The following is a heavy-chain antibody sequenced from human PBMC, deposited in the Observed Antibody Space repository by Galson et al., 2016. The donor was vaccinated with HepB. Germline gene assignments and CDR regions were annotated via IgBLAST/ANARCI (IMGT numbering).Heavy chain of an antibody. V-gene: IGHV3-74*01. CDR1: GFIFTDHW. J-gene: IGHJ6*02. Sequence: SLRLSCAASGFIFTDHWMQWVRQAPGKGLVLVSRVHPFGAVTKYADSVKGRFTTSRDNAKNTVYLQMNSRRVEYTDFYYCVSDGGHFELDVWGQGTTVTVSS. CDR3: VSDGGHFELDV. CDR2: VHPFGAVT.